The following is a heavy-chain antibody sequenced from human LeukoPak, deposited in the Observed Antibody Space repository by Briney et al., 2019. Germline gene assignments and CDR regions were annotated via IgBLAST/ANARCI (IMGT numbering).Heavy chain of an antibody. CDR2: TFYRSKWYV. CDR1: GYSVSSNRNA. CDR3: ARVSGGVGDGFDL. V-gene: IGHV6-1*01. Sequence: SQTLSLTFTISGYSVSSNRNAWNWIRQSPSKGLEWLGRTFYRSKWYVDYGTSVKSRITINPDTSNNQFSLHLKSVTPEDTAVYYCARVSGGVGDGFDLWGHGTVVTVSS. J-gene: IGHJ3*01. D-gene: IGHD3-16*01.